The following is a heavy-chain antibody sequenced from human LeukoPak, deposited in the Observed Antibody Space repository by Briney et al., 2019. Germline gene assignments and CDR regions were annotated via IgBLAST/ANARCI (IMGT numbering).Heavy chain of an antibody. CDR2: IKEDGSEK. CDR1: GFTFSSYW. D-gene: IGHD6-13*01. J-gene: IGHJ5*02. V-gene: IGHV3-7*01. CDR3: ARGPLIAAAGTT. Sequence: GGSLRLSCAASGFTFSSYWMSWVRQAPGKGLEWVANIKEDGSEKYYVDSVEGRFTISRDNAKNSLYLQMNSLRTEDTAVYYCARGPLIAAAGTTWGQGTLVTVSS.